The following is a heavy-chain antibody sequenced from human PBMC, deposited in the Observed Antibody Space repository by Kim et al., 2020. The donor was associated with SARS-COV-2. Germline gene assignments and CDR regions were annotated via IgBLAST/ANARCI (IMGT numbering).Heavy chain of an antibody. J-gene: IGHJ6*02. CDR1: GGSFSGYY. V-gene: IGHV4-34*01. Sequence: SETLSLTCAVHGGSFSGYYWSWIRQPPGKGLEWIGEINHSGSTNYNPSLKSRVTISVDTSKNQFSLKLSSVTAADTAVYYCARGRRYCDSSGYYSPLYYYYGMDVWGQGTTVTVSS. CDR2: INHSGST. CDR3: ARGRRYCDSSGYYSPLYYYYGMDV. D-gene: IGHD3-22*01.